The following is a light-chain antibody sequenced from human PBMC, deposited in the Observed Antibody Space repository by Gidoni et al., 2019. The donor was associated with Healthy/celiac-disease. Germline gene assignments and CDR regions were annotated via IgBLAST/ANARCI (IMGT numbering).Light chain of an antibody. CDR1: QSISSW. CDR3: QQYNSYPLT. J-gene: IGKJ4*01. CDR2: KEF. Sequence: DIQMTQSPSTRSASVGDRVTITCRARQSISSWLAWYQQKPGKAPKLLIYKEFSLESGVPSRFSGSGSGTEFTLTISSLQPDDFATYYCQQYNSYPLTFCGGTKVEIK. V-gene: IGKV1-5*03.